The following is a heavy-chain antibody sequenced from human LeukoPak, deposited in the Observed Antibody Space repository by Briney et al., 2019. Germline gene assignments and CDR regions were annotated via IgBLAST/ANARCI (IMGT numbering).Heavy chain of an antibody. V-gene: IGHV3-48*04. CDR1: GFTFSYYS. CDR3: ATLHWARDSVSFDY. J-gene: IGHJ4*02. D-gene: IGHD3-10*01. Sequence: GGSLRLSCAASGFTFSYYSMNWVRQAPGKGLEWISYISRSSTTIYYTDSVRGRFTISRDDAKNSVFLQMNSLRAEDTAIYYCATLHWARDSVSFDYWGQGTLVTVSS. CDR2: ISRSSTTI.